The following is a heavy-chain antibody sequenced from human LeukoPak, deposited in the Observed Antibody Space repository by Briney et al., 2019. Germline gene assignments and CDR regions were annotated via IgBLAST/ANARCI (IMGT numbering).Heavy chain of an antibody. D-gene: IGHD1-26*01. V-gene: IGHV5-51*01. CDR2: IYPGDSDT. CDR1: GYSFPNYW. Sequence: GESLKISCKVSGYSFPNYWIGWVRQMPGKGLEWMNIIYPGDSDTRYSPSFQGQVTISADKSNNTAYLHWSSLKASDTAMYYCARLTGSYYSAFDIWGQGTMVTVSS. CDR3: ARLTGSYYSAFDI. J-gene: IGHJ3*02.